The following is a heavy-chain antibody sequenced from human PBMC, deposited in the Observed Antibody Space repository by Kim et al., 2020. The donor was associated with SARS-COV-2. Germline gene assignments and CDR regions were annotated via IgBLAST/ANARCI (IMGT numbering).Heavy chain of an antibody. CDR2: ISYDGSNK. CDR3: ARDRKYYDILTGYYFAGRTKYYYYYGRDV. CDR1: GFTFSSYA. J-gene: IGHJ6*02. D-gene: IGHD3-9*01. Sequence: GGSLRLSCAASGFTFSSYAMHWVRQAPGKGLEWVAVISYDGSNKYYADSAKGRFTISRDNSKNTLYLQMNSLRAEDTAVYYCARDRKYYDILTGYYFAGRTKYYYYYGRDVWGQGTTVTVSS. V-gene: IGHV3-30*04.